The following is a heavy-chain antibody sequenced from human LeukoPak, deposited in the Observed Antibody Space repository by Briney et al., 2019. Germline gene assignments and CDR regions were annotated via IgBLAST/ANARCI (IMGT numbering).Heavy chain of an antibody. CDR3: VRQDCSGTSRYLGY. J-gene: IGHJ4*02. Sequence: SETLSLTCTVSGGSISSYYWSWIRQPPGRGLEWIGYVYYSGSTNYNPSLKSRVTTSVDTSKNQFSLKLNSVTAADTAVYYCVRQDCSGTSRYLGYWGQGTLVTVSS. CDR2: VYYSGST. CDR1: GGSISSYY. V-gene: IGHV4-59*08. D-gene: IGHD2-2*01.